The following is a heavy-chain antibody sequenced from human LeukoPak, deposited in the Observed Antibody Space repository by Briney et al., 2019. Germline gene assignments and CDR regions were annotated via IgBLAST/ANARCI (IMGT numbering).Heavy chain of an antibody. J-gene: IGHJ3*02. Sequence: PSETLSLTCAVYVGSLSGYYWSWIRQPPGKGVEGIGEINHSGSTNYNPSLKSRVTISVDTSKNQFSLKLSSVTAADTAVYYCAKDIVATTDQDAFDIWGQGTMVTVSS. CDR3: AKDIVATTDQDAFDI. CDR1: VGSLSGYY. CDR2: INHSGST. D-gene: IGHD5-12*01. V-gene: IGHV4-34*01.